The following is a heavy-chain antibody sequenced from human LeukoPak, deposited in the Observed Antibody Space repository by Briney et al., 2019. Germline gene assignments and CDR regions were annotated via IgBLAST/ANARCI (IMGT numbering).Heavy chain of an antibody. V-gene: IGHV1-46*01. CDR3: AREESGGYFDY. D-gene: IGHD2-8*02. Sequence: ASVKVSCKASGYTFTNYYIHWVRQAPGQGLEWMGLINPTGSSTNYAQKFRGRVTMTRDTSTTTVYMELSSLRSEDTAVYYCAREESGGYFDYWGQGTLVTVSS. J-gene: IGHJ4*02. CDR1: GYTFTNYY. CDR2: INPTGSST.